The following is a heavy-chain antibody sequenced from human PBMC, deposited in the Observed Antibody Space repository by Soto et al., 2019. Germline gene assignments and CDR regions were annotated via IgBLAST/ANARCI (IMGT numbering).Heavy chain of an antibody. CDR3: ARGISSYYDYGMDV. CDR1: GDSISRGGYS. Sequence: QLQLQESGSGLVRPSQTLSLTCAVSGDSISRGGYSWTWIRQPPGKALEWIGNSYDSGSTSYNPSLKSRVTMSVDTSQTQFSLRLTSVTAANTAVYFCARGISSYYDYGMDVWGQGTTVTVSS. J-gene: IGHJ6*02. V-gene: IGHV4-30-2*01. CDR2: SYDSGST. D-gene: IGHD6-6*01.